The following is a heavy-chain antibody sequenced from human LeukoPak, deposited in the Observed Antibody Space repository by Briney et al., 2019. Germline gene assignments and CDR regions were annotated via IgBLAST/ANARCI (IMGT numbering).Heavy chain of an antibody. CDR1: GYSFTSYW. D-gene: IGHD3-10*01. Sequence: GESLKISCKGSGYSFTSYWIGWVRQMPGKGLEWMGIIYPGDSDTGYSPSFQGQVTISADKSISTAYLQWSSLKALDTAMYYCARHLMVRGVITYFDYWGQGTLVTVSS. V-gene: IGHV5-51*01. J-gene: IGHJ4*02. CDR2: IYPGDSDT. CDR3: ARHLMVRGVITYFDY.